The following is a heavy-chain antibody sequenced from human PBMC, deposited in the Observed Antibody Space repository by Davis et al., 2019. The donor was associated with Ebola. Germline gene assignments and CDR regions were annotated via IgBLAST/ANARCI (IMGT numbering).Heavy chain of an antibody. J-gene: IGHJ4*02. D-gene: IGHD2-21*01. Sequence: GESLKISCAASGFTFSSYSMNWVRQAPGKGLEWVAVIWYDGSNKYYADSVKGRFTISRDNSKNTLYLQMNSLRAEDTAVYYCARGRRYVGDSIDYWGQGTLVTVSS. CDR2: IWYDGSNK. V-gene: IGHV3-33*08. CDR1: GFTFSSYS. CDR3: ARGRRYVGDSIDY.